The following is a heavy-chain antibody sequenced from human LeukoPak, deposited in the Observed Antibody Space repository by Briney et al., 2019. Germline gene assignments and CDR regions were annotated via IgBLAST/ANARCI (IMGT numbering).Heavy chain of an antibody. D-gene: IGHD5-18*01. V-gene: IGHV3-48*01. J-gene: IGHJ4*02. CDR2: ISGSSSTI. Sequence: GGSLRLSCAASGFTFSSYSMNWVRQAPGKGLEWVSYISGSSSTIYYADSVKGRFTISRDNSKNTLYLQMNSLRVEDTAMYYCARVVRWIQLWSDYWGQGTLVTVSS. CDR1: GFTFSSYS. CDR3: ARVVRWIQLWSDY.